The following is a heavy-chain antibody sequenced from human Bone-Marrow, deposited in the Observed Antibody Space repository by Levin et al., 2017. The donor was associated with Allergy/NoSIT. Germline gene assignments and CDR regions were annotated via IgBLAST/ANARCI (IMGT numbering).Heavy chain of an antibody. CDR2: IGTAGDT. CDR1: GFTFSNYD. CDR3: ARGIGYCTGGVCSNDAFDI. J-gene: IGHJ3*02. V-gene: IGHV3-13*01. Sequence: GESLKISCAASGFTFSNYDMHWVRQATGKGLEWVSAIGTAGDTYYLGSVKGRFTISRENAKNSLYLQMNSLRAGDTAVYYCARGIGYCTGGVCSNDAFDIWGQGTMVTVSS. D-gene: IGHD2-8*02.